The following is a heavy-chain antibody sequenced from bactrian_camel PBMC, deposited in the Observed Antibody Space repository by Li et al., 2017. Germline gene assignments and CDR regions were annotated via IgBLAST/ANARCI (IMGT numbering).Heavy chain of an antibody. CDR3: AARFQGGFGIGGLCTDVPGDFPY. V-gene: IGHV3S1*01. CDR2: IYTGDGST. J-gene: IGHJ6*01. D-gene: IGHD5*01. CDR1: GERYSSYC. Sequence: VQLVESGGGSVQAGGSLRLSCSATGERYSSYCMGWFREAPGKPREGVASIYTGDGSTYYLNSVEGRFTITHDNAKNTLYLQMNSLKPDDTAMYYCAARFQGGFGIGGLCTDVPGDFPYWGQGTQVTVS.